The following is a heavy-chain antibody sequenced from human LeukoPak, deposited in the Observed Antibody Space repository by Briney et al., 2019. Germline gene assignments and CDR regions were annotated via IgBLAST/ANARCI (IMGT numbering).Heavy chain of an antibody. CDR2: TDGTNK. V-gene: IGHV3-30-3*01. J-gene: IGHJ4*02. D-gene: IGHD2-21*01. CDR3: AKDLIAGPPDYFDY. CDR1: GFTFTIHA. Sequence: GRSLRVSCAASGFTFTIHAVHWVRQAPGKGLEWVAVTDGTNKFYSVSVRGRVTISGDNSKNTIYLQMNSLRPEDSAMYDCAKDLIAGPPDYFDYWGQGTLVSVSS.